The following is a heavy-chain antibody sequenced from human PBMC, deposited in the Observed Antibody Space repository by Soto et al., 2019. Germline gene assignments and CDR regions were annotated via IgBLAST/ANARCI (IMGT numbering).Heavy chain of an antibody. D-gene: IGHD3-22*01. CDR2: IYYSGST. J-gene: IGHJ4*02. CDR1: GGSISSGDYY. CDR3: ARDNYYDSSGYYYFDY. V-gene: IGHV4-30-4*01. Sequence: PSETLSLTCTVSGGSISSGDYYWSWIRQPPGKGLEWIGYIYYSGSTYYNPSLKSRVTISVDTSKNQFSLKLSSVTAADTAVYYCARDNYYDSSGYYYFDYWGQGTLVTVSS.